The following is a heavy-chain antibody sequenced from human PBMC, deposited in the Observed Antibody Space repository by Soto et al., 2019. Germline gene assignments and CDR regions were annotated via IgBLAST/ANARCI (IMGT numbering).Heavy chain of an antibody. Sequence: QLQLQESGSGLVKPSQTLSLTCAVSGGSISSGGYSLGWIRQPPGKGLEWIGYIYHSGSTYYNPTLKGRVTISVDRSKNQFSLKLSSVTAAATALYYCARVPDVWCQGTTVTFAS. CDR2: IYHSGST. CDR1: GGSISSGGYS. V-gene: IGHV4-30-2*01. CDR3: ARVPDV. J-gene: IGHJ6*02.